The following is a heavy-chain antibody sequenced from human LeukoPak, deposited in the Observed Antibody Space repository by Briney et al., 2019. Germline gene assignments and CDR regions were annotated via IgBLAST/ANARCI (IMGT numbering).Heavy chain of an antibody. CDR3: ARDTHIVVVTVAFQH. V-gene: IGHV1-18*01. J-gene: IGHJ1*01. CDR2: ISAYNGNT. CDR1: GYTFTSNG. Sequence: ASVKVSCKASGYTFTSNGISWVRQAPGQGLEWMGWISAYNGNTNYAQKFQGRVTMTTDTSTSTAYMEQRSLRSDDTAVYYCARDTHIVVVTVAFQHWGQGTLVTVSS. D-gene: IGHD2-21*02.